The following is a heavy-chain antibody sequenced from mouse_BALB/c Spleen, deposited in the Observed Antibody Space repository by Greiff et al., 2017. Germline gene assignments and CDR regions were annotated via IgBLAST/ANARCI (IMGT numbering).Heavy chain of an antibody. D-gene: IGHD2-14*01. J-gene: IGHJ4*01. Sequence: EVQLQQSGTVLARPGASVKMSCKASGYTFTSYWMHWVKQSPGQGLEWIGAIYPGNSDTSYNQKFKGKAKLTTVTSTSTAYMELSSLTNEDSAVYYCTRIYYRYEGYAMDDWGQGTSVTVSS. CDR1: GYTFTSYW. CDR3: TRIYYRYEGYAMDD. CDR2: IYPGNSDT. V-gene: IGHV1-5*01.